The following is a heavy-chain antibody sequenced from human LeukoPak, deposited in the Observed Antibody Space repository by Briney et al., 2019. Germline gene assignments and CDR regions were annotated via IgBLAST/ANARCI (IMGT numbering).Heavy chain of an antibody. V-gene: IGHV3-30*02. CDR2: IRYDGSNE. CDR3: AKDRYSHYVGYFDY. J-gene: IGHJ4*02. CDR1: GFTFSNYG. Sequence: GGSLRLSCAASGFTFSNYGMHWVRQAPGKGLEWVAFIRYDGSNEYYADSVKGRFTLSRDNSKNTLDLQIYSLRAEDTAMYHCAKDRYSHYVGYFDYWGQGTLVTVSS. D-gene: IGHD4-11*01.